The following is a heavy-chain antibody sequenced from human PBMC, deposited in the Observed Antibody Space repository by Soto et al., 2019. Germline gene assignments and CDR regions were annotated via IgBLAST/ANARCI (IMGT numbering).Heavy chain of an antibody. V-gene: IGHV3-48*02. CDR1: GFTFSSHP. CDR2: ISSGGKSI. Sequence: PGGSLRLSCVASGFTFSSHPMNWVRQAPGKGLEWVSYISSGGKSIYYAASVKGRFTISRDNAKNSLYLEMNSLRDEDTAVYSCVRDSRRGYGMDVWGPGTTVTVSS. J-gene: IGHJ6*02. D-gene: IGHD3-10*01. CDR3: VRDSRRGYGMDV.